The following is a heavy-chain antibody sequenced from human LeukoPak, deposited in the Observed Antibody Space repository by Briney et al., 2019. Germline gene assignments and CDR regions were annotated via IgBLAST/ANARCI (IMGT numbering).Heavy chain of an antibody. CDR3: AKYSDRPSYFDY. CDR2: ISGSGGST. D-gene: IGHD6-13*01. J-gene: IGHJ4*02. V-gene: IGHV3-23*01. CDR1: GFTFSSYA. Sequence: GGSLRLPCAASGFTFSSYAMSWVRQAPGKGLEWVSAISGSGGSTYYADSVKGRFTISRDNSKNTLYLQMNSLRAEDTAVYYCAKYSDRPSYFDYWGQGTLVTVPS.